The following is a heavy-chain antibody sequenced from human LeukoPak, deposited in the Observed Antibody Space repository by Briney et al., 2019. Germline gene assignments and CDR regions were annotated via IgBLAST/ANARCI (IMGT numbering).Heavy chain of an antibody. CDR3: ARDGASHPSIYYFDY. V-gene: IGHV3-48*03. D-gene: IGHD2-21*01. J-gene: IGHJ4*02. CDR1: GLTFSSYE. Sequence: PGGSLRVSCAASGLTFSSYEMNWVRQARGKGLEWVSYISSGGGGIFYAVSVKGRFTISRDNAKNSLHLQMNSLRAEDTAVYYCARDGASHPSIYYFDYWGQGTLVTVSS. CDR2: ISSGGGGI.